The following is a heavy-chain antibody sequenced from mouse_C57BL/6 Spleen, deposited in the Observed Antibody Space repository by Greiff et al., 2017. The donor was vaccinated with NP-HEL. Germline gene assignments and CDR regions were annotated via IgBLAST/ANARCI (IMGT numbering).Heavy chain of an antibody. CDR3: ARPADYGSSYGYFDV. J-gene: IGHJ1*03. D-gene: IGHD1-1*01. Sequence: EVMLVESGGGLVQPGGSLKLSCAASGIDFSRYWMSWVRRAPGKGLEWIGEINPDSSTINYAPSLKDKFIISRDNAKNTLYLQMSKVRSEDTALYYCARPADYGSSYGYFDVWGTGTTVTVSS. V-gene: IGHV4-1*01. CDR1: GIDFSRYW. CDR2: INPDSSTI.